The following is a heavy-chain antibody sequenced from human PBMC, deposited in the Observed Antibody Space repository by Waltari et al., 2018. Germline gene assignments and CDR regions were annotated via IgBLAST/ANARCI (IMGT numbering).Heavy chain of an antibody. J-gene: IGHJ4*02. D-gene: IGHD3-22*01. CDR2: SRDKGSSHTT. CDR3: ARGYSYASGAYCSDY. CDR1: GFTLSDPY. Sequence: EVQLVESGGGLVQPGGSLRLSCAASGFTLSDPYVDWVRQAPGKGLEWVGRSRDKGSSHTTEYAASVKGRFTISRDDSKNSLYLQMNSLKTEDTAVYYCARGYSYASGAYCSDYWGQGTLVTVSS. V-gene: IGHV3-72*01.